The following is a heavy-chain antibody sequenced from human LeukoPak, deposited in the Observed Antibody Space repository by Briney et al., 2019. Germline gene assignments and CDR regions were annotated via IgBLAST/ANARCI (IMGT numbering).Heavy chain of an antibody. CDR1: GFIFSNFW. J-gene: IGHJ4*02. CDR3: ARDPAAWDY. CDR2: INTDGSEE. Sequence: GGSLRLSCAASGFIFSNFWMSWVRQAPGRGLEWVANINTDGSEEYYVDSVKGRFIISRDNARNSLYLQMNSPRAEDTAVYYCARDPAAWDYWGQGALVTVSS. D-gene: IGHD6-13*01. V-gene: IGHV3-7*01.